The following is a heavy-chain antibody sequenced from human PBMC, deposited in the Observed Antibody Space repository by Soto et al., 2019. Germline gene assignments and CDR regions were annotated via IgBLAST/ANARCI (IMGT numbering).Heavy chain of an antibody. D-gene: IGHD2-15*01. CDR1: GGSITNYY. V-gene: IGHV4-4*07. CDR2: IYTSGST. J-gene: IGHJ4*02. CDR3: ARDETVLGFDY. Sequence: SATRSLTCTVSGGSITNYYWAWIRQPAGKGLEWIGRIYTSGSTDYNPSLKSRVTMSVDTSKNQFSLKLSSVTAADTAVYYCARDETVLGFDYWGQGTLVTVSS.